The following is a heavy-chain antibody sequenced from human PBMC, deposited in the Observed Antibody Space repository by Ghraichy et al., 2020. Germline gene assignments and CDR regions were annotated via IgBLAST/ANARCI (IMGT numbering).Heavy chain of an antibody. CDR1: GYTFTSYD. D-gene: IGHD1-1*01. V-gene: IGHV1-8*01. CDR3: ARAFRTTGTRRGDYYMDV. CDR2: MNPNSGNT. J-gene: IGHJ6*03. Sequence: ASVKVSCKASGYTFTSYDINWVRQATGQGLEWMGWMNPNSGNTGYAQKFQGRVTMTRNTSISTAYMELSSLRSEDTAVYYCARAFRTTGTRRGDYYMDVWGKGTTVTVSS.